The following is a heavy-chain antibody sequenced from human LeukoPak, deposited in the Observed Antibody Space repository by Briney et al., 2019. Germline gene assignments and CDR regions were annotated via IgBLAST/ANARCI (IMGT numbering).Heavy chain of an antibody. CDR2: INSDGGGA. CDR3: ARDVPHNWFDA. V-gene: IGHV3-74*01. J-gene: IGHJ5*02. CDR1: GITFGNNW. Sequence: GGSLRLSCAASGITFGNNWMHWVRQGPGKGLVWISRINSDGGGAIYADSVKGRSTVSRDNAKNTLYLQMNSLRAEDTAVYYCARDVPHNWFDAWGQGTLVTVSS.